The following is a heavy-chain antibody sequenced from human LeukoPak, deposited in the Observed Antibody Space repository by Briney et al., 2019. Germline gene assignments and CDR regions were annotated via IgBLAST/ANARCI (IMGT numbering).Heavy chain of an antibody. D-gene: IGHD4-17*01. V-gene: IGHV3-30-3*01. CDR3: AKELTLLDYGRGYYYYGLDV. J-gene: IGHJ6*02. CDR1: GFTFSMYA. Sequence: GGSLRLSCVASGFTFSMYALHWVRQAPGKGLEWVAVTSSDLNVKLYADSVKGRFTISRDNSRNTLYLQMNSLSADDTAVYHCAKELTLLDYGRGYYYYGLDVWGQGTTLTVSS. CDR2: TSSDLNVK.